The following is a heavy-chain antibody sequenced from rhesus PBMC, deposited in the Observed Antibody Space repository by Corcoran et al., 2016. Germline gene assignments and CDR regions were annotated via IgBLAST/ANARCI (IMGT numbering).Heavy chain of an antibody. D-gene: IGHD4-23*01. CDR2: IYGSSTST. Sequence: VAPQESGPGVVKASEAPSPPSAVPGCPISGRFRWGWIRQPPGKGLEWIGYIYGSSTSTNYNPSLKSRVTISKDTSKNQFSLKLSSVTAADTAVYYCAGTVTYFDYWGQGVLVTVSS. CDR1: GCPISGRFR. V-gene: IGHV4S10*01. J-gene: IGHJ4*01. CDR3: AGTVTYFDY.